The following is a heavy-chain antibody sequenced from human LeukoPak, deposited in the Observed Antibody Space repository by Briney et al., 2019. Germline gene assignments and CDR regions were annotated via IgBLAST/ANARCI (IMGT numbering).Heavy chain of an antibody. J-gene: IGHJ4*02. D-gene: IGHD3-22*01. CDR1: GGSISSYY. V-gene: IGHV4-59*01. CDR2: IYYSGST. Sequence: SETLSLTCTVSGGSISSYYWSWIRQPPGKGLEWIGYIYYSGSTNYNPSLKSRVTISVATSKNQFSLKLSSVTAADTAVYYCARGGTYYYDSSGYYPDCWGQGTLVTVSS. CDR3: ARGGTYYYDSSGYYPDC.